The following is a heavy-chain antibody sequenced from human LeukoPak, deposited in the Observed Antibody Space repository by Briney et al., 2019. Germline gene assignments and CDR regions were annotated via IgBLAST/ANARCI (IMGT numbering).Heavy chain of an antibody. CDR2: ISYDGTSGSNK. Sequence: GGSLRLSCAASGFTFSSHGMHWVRQAPGKGLEWVGVISYDGTSGSNKYYTDSVKGRFTISRDNSKNMLYLQMTSLGAEDTAVYYCVRWREGEGFDIWGQGTMVTVSS. V-gene: IGHV3-30*03. CDR3: VRWREGEGFDI. CDR1: GFTFSSHG. D-gene: IGHD2-21*01. J-gene: IGHJ3*02.